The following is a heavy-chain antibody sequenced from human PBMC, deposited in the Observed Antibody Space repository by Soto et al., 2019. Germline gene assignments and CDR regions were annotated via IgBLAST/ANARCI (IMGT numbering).Heavy chain of an antibody. CDR1: GGSISSYY. V-gene: IGHV4-59*01. CDR3: TGAYYDISGYSLPP. J-gene: IGHJ4*02. CDR2: IYYGGSI. Sequence: SETLSLTCTVSGGSISSYYWSWIRQPPGKGLEWIGYIYYGGSINYNPSLKSRVIISVDTAKNQFSLSLSSVTAADTAVYYCTGAYYDISGYSLPPGGKGTSVTVSS. D-gene: IGHD3-22*01.